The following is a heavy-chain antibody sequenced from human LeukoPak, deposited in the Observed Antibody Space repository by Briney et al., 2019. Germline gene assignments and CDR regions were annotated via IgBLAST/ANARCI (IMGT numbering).Heavy chain of an antibody. CDR2: INPNSGGT. V-gene: IGHV1-2*02. D-gene: IGHD5-12*01. CDR3: AREDIVATKSWFDP. Sequence: ASVKVSCKASGYAFTGYYTHWVRQAPGQGLEWMGWINPNSGGTNYAQKFQGRVTMTRDTSISTAYMELSRLRSEDTAVYYCAREDIVATKSWFDPWGQGTLVTVSS. CDR1: GYAFTGYY. J-gene: IGHJ5*02.